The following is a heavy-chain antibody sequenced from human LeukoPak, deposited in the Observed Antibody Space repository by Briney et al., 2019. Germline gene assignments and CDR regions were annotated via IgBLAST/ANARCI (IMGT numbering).Heavy chain of an antibody. Sequence: GGSLRLSCAASGFTFSSYELNWVRQAPGKGLEWVSYISSSGTMTYYADSVKGRFTISRDNSKNTLYVQMNSLRAEDTAVYYCATERNWVFDYWGQGTLVTVSS. CDR3: ATERNWVFDY. CDR1: GFTFSSYE. D-gene: IGHD7-27*01. CDR2: ISSSGTMT. J-gene: IGHJ4*02. V-gene: IGHV3-23*01.